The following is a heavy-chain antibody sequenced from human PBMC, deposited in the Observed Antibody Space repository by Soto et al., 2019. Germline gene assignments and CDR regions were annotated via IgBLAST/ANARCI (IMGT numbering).Heavy chain of an antibody. CDR2: ISYDGSNK. CDR3: AKEKVGATYY. CDR1: GFTFSSYG. D-gene: IGHD1-26*01. V-gene: IGHV3-30*18. Sequence: QVQLVESGGGVVQPGRSLRLSCAASGFTFSSYGMHWVRQAPGKGLEWVAVISYDGSNKYYADSVKGRFTISRDNSKNTLYLQMNSLRAEDTAVYYCAKEKVGATYYWGQGTLVTVSS. J-gene: IGHJ4*02.